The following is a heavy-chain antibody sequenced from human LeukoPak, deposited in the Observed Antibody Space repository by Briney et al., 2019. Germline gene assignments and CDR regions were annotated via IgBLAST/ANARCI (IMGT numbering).Heavy chain of an antibody. Sequence: ASVKVSCKASGGTFSSYAISWVRQATGQGLEWMGWMNPNSGNTGYAQKFQGRVTMTRNTSISTAYMELSSLRSEDTAVYYCARAPCSSTSCTYNWFDPWGQGTLVTVSS. V-gene: IGHV1-8*02. D-gene: IGHD2-2*01. J-gene: IGHJ5*02. CDR2: MNPNSGNT. CDR3: ARAPCSSTSCTYNWFDP. CDR1: GGTFSSYA.